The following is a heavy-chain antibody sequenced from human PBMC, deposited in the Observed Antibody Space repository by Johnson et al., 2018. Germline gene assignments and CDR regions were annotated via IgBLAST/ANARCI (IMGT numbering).Heavy chain of an antibody. Sequence: QVQLVESGGGVVQPGRSLRLSCAASGFTFSSYGMHWVRQAPGTGLEWVAVISYDGSNKYYADSVKGRFTISRDNSKNTRYLQMNSLRAEDTAVYYCARARSWGIQLYYYYYGMDVWGQGTTVTVSS. CDR2: ISYDGSNK. J-gene: IGHJ6*01. CDR3: ARARSWGIQLYYYYYGMDV. D-gene: IGHD5-18*01. CDR1: GFTFSSYG. V-gene: IGHV3-30*03.